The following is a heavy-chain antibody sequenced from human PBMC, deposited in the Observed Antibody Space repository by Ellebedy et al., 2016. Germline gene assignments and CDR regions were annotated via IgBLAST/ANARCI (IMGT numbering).Heavy chain of an antibody. CDR1: GGSISSSSYY. D-gene: IGHD4-23*01. Sequence: SETLSLTXTVSGGSISSSSYYWGWIRQPPGKGLEWIGSIYYSGSTYYNPSLKSRVTISVDTSKNQFSLKLSSVTAADTAVYYCASVVTSAFDIWGQGTMVTVSS. CDR3: ASVVTSAFDI. J-gene: IGHJ3*02. V-gene: IGHV4-39*07. CDR2: IYYSGST.